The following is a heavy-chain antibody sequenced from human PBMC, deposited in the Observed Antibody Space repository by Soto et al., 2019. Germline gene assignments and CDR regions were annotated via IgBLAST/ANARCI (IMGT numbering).Heavy chain of an antibody. J-gene: IGHJ4*02. D-gene: IGHD1-1*01. Sequence: AASVKVSCKASGYTFTSYDIYWVRQATGQGLEWMGWMNPNTGNSGYAQKFQGRVTMTSDTSISTAHMELSSLRSEDTAVYYCARRAETNGRNGFGADKYYFDFWGQGTLVTVSS. CDR3: ARRAETNGRNGFGADKYYFDF. CDR2: MNPNTGNS. CDR1: GYTFTSYD. V-gene: IGHV1-8*01.